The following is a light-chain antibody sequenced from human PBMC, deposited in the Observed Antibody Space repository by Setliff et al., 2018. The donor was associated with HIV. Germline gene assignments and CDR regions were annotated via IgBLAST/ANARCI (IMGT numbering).Light chain of an antibody. CDR1: SSDIGVSKY. J-gene: IGLJ3*02. Sequence: SVLTQPASVSGSPGQSITISCTGTSSDIGVSKYVSWYQQHPGRAPKLMIFGVINRPSGVSDRFSGSKSGNTASLTISGLQAEDEADYYCSSYKTGNTLVFGGGTKVTVL. CDR3: SSYKTGNTLV. CDR2: GVI. V-gene: IGLV2-14*01.